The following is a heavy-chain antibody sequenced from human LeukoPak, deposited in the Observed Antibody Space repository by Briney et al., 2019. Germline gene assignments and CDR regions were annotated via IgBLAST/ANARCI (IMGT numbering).Heavy chain of an antibody. J-gene: IGHJ4*02. D-gene: IGHD6-19*01. V-gene: IGHV3-23*01. CDR2: ISGSGDST. Sequence: GGSLRLSCAASGFTVSSNYMSWVRQAPGKGLEWVSAISGSGDSTYYADSVKGRFTISRDNSKNTLYLQMNSLRAEDTSVYFCAKVVAIAVAGNDYWGQGTLVTVSS. CDR1: GFTVSSNY. CDR3: AKVVAIAVAGNDY.